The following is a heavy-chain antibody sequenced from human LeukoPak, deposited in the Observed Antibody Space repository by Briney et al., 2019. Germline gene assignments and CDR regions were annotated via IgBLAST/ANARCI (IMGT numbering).Heavy chain of an antibody. CDR2: INPNSGGT. D-gene: IGHD3-10*01. CDR3: ARGDGSGRYCIEY. Sequence: ASVKVSCKASGCTFTDYFMHWVRQAPGQGLEWMGWINPNSGGTNYAQRFQGRVTMTRDTSISTVYMELSRLTSDDTAVYYCARGDGSGRYCIEYWGQGTLVAVAS. CDR1: GCTFTDYF. V-gene: IGHV1-2*02. J-gene: IGHJ4*02.